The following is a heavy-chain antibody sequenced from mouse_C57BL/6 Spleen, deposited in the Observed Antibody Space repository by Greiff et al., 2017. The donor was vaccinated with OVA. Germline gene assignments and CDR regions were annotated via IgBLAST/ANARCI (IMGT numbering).Heavy chain of an antibody. J-gene: IGHJ2*01. D-gene: IGHD4-1*01. V-gene: IGHV1-54*01. CDR2: IYPGSGGT. CDR3: ARSTGTFYFDY. CDR1: GYAFTNYL. Sequence: VQLQQSGAELVRPGTSVKVSCKASGYAFTNYLIEWVKQRPGQGLEWIGVIYPGSGGTNYNEKFKGKATLTADKSSSTAYMQLSSLTSEDSAVYFCARSTGTFYFDYWGKGTTLTVSS.